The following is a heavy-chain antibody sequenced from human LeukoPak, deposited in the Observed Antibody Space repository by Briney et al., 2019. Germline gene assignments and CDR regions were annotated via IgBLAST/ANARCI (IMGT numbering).Heavy chain of an antibody. CDR3: ARDTSFAVGATLDF. J-gene: IGHJ4*02. D-gene: IGHD1-26*01. CDR1: GFTFSSYA. V-gene: IGHV3-30*04. CDR2: VSYDGSNK. Sequence: GRSLRLSCAASGFTFSSYAMHWVRQAPGKGLEWVAVVSYDGSNKYYANSVKGRFTISRDKSKNTLHLQMNSLRAEDTAIYYCARDTSFAVGATLDFWGQETLVTVS.